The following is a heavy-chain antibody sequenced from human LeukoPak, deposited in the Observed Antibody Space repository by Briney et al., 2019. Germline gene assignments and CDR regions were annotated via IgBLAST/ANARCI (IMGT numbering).Heavy chain of an antibody. V-gene: IGHV3-7*03. CDR3: VGGIGWQPDY. CDR1: PGITFSDYW. J-gene: IGHJ4*02. Sequence: PGGSLGLSCAASPGITFSDYWMNWVRQAPGKRLEWVAIIRQDGREKLYLDSVKGRFTISRDNAKSSVYLQINSLRAEDTAVYYCVGGIGWQPDYWGQGTLVTVSS. D-gene: IGHD6-19*01. CDR2: IRQDGREK.